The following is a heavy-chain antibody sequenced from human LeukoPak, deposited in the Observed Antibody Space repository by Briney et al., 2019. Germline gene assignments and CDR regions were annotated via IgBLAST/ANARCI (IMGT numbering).Heavy chain of an antibody. D-gene: IGHD3-22*01. J-gene: IGHJ4*02. CDR2: IYDSGNT. V-gene: IGHV4-38-2*01. Sequence: SETLSLTCAVSGYPISSGHYWGWIRHPPGEGLKWVGTIYDSGNTYYNPSLKSRVTISIDTSKNQFSLNLSSVTAADTAIYYCARRFYASSAYKFDYWGQGTLATVSS. CDR1: GYPISSGHY. CDR3: ARRFYASSAYKFDY.